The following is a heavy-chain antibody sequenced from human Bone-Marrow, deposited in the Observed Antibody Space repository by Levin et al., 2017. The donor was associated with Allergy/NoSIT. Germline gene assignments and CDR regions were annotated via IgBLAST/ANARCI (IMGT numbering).Heavy chain of an antibody. Sequence: SETLSLTCTASGGVIGDNHWSWIRRPAGQGLQWLGRLYPSGSTDYNPSLKSRVSMSLDKSKNQFSLRLRSVTAADTAGYYCARDILRSSGWYGLDEWGQGTLVTVSS. CDR1: GGVIGDNH. D-gene: IGHD6-19*01. J-gene: IGHJ4*02. CDR3: ARDILRSSGWYGLDE. CDR2: LYPSGST. V-gene: IGHV4-4*07.